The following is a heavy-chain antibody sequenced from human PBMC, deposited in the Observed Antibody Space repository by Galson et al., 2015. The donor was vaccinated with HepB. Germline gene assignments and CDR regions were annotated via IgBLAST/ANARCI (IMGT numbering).Heavy chain of an antibody. D-gene: IGHD6-19*01. J-gene: IGHJ4*02. CDR2: IKSKTDGGTT. CDR1: GFTFSNAW. V-gene: IGHV3-15*01. Sequence: SLRLSCAASGFTFSNAWMSWVRQAPGKGLEWVGRIKSKTDGGTTDYAAPVKGRFTISRDDSKNALYLQMNSLKTEDTAVYYCTTGPPGRQQWLPLGFGYWGQGTLVTVSS. CDR3: TTGPPGRQQWLPLGFGY.